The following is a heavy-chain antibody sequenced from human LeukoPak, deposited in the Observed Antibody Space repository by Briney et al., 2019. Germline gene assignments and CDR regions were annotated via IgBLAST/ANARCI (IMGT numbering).Heavy chain of an antibody. CDR1: GGSISNYY. V-gene: IGHV4-59*08. D-gene: IGHD6-19*01. Sequence: PSETLSLTCTVSGGSISNYYWSWIRQPPGKGLEWIGYIYYSGSTNYNPSLKSRVTISVDTSKNQFSLKLSSVTAADTAVYYCARLTAGTDYWGQGTLVTVSS. CDR2: IYYSGST. CDR3: ARLTAGTDY. J-gene: IGHJ4*02.